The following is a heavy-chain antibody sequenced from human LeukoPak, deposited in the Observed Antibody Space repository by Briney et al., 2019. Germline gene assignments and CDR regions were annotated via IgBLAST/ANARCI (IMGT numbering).Heavy chain of an antibody. Sequence: GGSLRLSCAASGFTFSSYEMNWVRQAPGKGLEWVSYISSSGSTIYYADSVKGRFTISRDNAKNSLYLQMNSLRAEDTAVYYCARGESRGSSWYGIFDYWGQGTLVTVSS. CDR1: GFTFSSYE. CDR3: ARGESRGSSWYGIFDY. CDR2: ISSSGSTI. D-gene: IGHD6-13*01. J-gene: IGHJ4*02. V-gene: IGHV3-48*03.